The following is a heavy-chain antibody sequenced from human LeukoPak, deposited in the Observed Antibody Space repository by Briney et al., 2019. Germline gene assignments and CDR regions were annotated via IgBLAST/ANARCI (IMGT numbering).Heavy chain of an antibody. V-gene: IGHV3-30-3*01. CDR1: GFTFSSYA. J-gene: IGHJ4*02. Sequence: GGSLRLSCSASGFTFSSYAMHCVRQAPGKGLEWVAVISYDGSNKYYADSVKGQFTISRDNSKNTLYMQMNSPRAEDTAVYYCARDSMVVVVPAAIDYWGQGTLVTVSS. CDR3: ARDSMVVVVPAAIDY. D-gene: IGHD2-2*01. CDR2: ISYDGSNK.